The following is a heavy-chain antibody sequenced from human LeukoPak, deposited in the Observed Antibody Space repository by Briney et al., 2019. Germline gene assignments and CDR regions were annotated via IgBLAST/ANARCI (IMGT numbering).Heavy chain of an antibody. J-gene: IGHJ6*04. V-gene: IGHV4-59*01. D-gene: IGHD2-15*01. CDR3: ARGAPAVVAAAIMDV. Sequence: PSETLSLTCTVSGGSISSYHWSWIRQPPGKGLEWIGYIYYSGSTNYNPSLKSRVTISVDTSKNQFSLKLSSVTAADTAVSYCARGAPAVVAAAIMDVWGKGTTVTVSS. CDR2: IYYSGST. CDR1: GGSISSYH.